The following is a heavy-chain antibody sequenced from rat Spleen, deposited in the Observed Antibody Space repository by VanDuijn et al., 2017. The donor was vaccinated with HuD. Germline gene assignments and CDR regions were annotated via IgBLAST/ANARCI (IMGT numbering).Heavy chain of an antibody. Sequence: EVQLVESGGGLVQPGRSLKLSCVASGFTFNNYWMTWIRQPPGKGLEWVASITNIGGNTYYLDSVKGRFTISRDNAKSTLYLQMNNLRSEDTAMYYCARTDSSYINWYFDFWGPGTMVTVSS. D-gene: IGHD1-2*01. V-gene: IGHV5-31*01. CDR1: GFTFNNYW. CDR2: ITNIGGNT. J-gene: IGHJ1*01. CDR3: ARTDSSYINWYFDF.